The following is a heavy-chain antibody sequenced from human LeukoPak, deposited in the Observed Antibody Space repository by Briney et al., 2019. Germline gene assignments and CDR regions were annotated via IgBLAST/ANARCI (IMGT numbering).Heavy chain of an antibody. Sequence: SETLSLTCTVSGGSISSSSYYWGWIRQPPGKGLEWIGSIYYSGSTYYNPSLKSRVTISVDTSKNQFSLKLSSVTAADTAVYYCARGRFLVVPAARSRYFDYWGQGTLVTVSS. D-gene: IGHD2-2*01. CDR3: ARGRFLVVPAARSRYFDY. J-gene: IGHJ4*02. CDR2: IYYSGST. V-gene: IGHV4-39*01. CDR1: GGSISSSSYY.